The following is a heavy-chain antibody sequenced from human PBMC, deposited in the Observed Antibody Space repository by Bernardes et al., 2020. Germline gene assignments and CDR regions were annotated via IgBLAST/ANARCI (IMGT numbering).Heavy chain of an antibody. CDR2: ISSSSSYI. CDR1: GFTFSSYS. CDR3: ARGYGDWGAFDI. V-gene: IGHV3-21*01. D-gene: IGHD3-10*01. J-gene: IGHJ3*02. Sequence: GGSLRPSCSASGFTFSSYSMNWVRQAPGKGLEWVSSISSSSSYIYYADSVKGRFTISRDNAKNSLYMQMNSLRAEDTAVYYCARGYGDWGAFDIWGQGKMLTVSS.